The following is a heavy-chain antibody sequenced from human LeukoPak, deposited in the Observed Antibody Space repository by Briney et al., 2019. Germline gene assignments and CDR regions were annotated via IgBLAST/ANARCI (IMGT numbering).Heavy chain of an antibody. V-gene: IGHV3-7*01. Sequence: GGSLRLSCAASGFTFSSYWMSWVRQAPGKGLEWVANIKQDGGGKYYVDSVKGRFTSSRDNAKHSLYLQMHSLRVEDTAVYYCARGGASPASITIFGVVTTSVFDYWGQGTLVTVSS. J-gene: IGHJ4*02. CDR1: GFTFSSYW. CDR3: ARGGASPASITIFGVVTTSVFDY. CDR2: IKQDGGGK. D-gene: IGHD3-3*01.